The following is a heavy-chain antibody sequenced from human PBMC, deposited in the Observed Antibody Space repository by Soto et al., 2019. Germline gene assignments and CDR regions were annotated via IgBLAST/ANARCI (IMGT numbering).Heavy chain of an antibody. CDR2: IYYSGST. CDR1: GCPIRTRTYD. D-gene: IGHD6-13*01. J-gene: IGHJ4*02. CDR3: ARGIAAAFVYFDY. V-gene: IGHV4-39*07. Sequence: AEALSLTVNRSGCPIRTRTYDWCWRQQRPGKGLEWIGRIYYSGSTYYNPSLKSRVTISVDTSKNQFSLKLSSVTAADTAVYYCARGIAAAFVYFDYWGQGTLVTVSS.